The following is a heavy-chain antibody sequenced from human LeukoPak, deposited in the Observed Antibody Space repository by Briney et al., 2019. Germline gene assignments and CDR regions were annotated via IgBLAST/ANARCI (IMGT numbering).Heavy chain of an antibody. V-gene: IGHV4-59*08. CDR3: ARHATYSSGWGAFDI. CDR2: IYYTGDT. J-gene: IGHJ3*02. Sequence: SETLSLTCTVSGGSIRDYYWSWVRQPPGKGLEWMGYIYYTGDTNYNSSLTSRVTISVDTSKNQFSLKLSSVTAADTAVYYCARHATYSSGWGAFDIWGQGTMVTVSS. CDR1: GGSIRDYY. D-gene: IGHD6-19*01.